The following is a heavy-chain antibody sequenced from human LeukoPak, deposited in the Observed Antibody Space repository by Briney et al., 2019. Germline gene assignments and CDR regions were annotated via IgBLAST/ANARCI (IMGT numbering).Heavy chain of an antibody. D-gene: IGHD4-23*01. CDR1: GFTFGDYA. J-gene: IGHJ2*01. CDR2: IRSKAFGERT. CDR3: ARGRTTVELWYLDL. V-gene: IGHV3-49*04. Sequence: GGSLRLSCTASGFTFGDYAVSWVRQAPGKGLEWVGFIRSKAFGERTEYATSVKGIFTVSRDDSKSVAYLQMNSLKTEDTAVYYCARGRTTVELWYLDLWGRGTLVTVSS.